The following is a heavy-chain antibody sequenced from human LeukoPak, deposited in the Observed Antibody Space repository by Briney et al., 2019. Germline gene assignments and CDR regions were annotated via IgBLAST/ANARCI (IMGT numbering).Heavy chain of an antibody. CDR3: ARRKIIAAAGRRPIAPYYFDY. V-gene: IGHV4-34*01. CDR2: INHGGST. D-gene: IGHD6-13*01. CDR1: GGSFSGYY. J-gene: IGHJ4*02. Sequence: SETLSLTCAVYGGSFSGYYWSWIRQPPGKGLEWIGEINHGGSTNYNPSLKSRVTISVDTSKNQFSLKLSSVTAADTAVYYCARRKIIAAAGRRPIAPYYFDYWGQGTLVTVSS.